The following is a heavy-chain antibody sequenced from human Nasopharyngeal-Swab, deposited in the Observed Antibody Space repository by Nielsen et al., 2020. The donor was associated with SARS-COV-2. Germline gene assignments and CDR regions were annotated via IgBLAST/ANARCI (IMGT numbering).Heavy chain of an antibody. D-gene: IGHD4-17*01. Sequence: GGSLRLSCVVSGFTFSDHWMNWVRQAPGKGLEWVANIKPDGSEKYYVDSVKGRFTISRDNARNSLFLQMNSLRAEDTGIYYCASLTTLWAFDIWGQGTVVTVSS. J-gene: IGHJ3*02. CDR1: GFTFSDHW. CDR2: IKPDGSEK. CDR3: ASLTTLWAFDI. V-gene: IGHV3-7*03.